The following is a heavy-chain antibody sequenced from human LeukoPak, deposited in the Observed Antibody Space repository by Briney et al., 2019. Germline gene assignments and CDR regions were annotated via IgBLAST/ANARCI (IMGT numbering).Heavy chain of an antibody. V-gene: IGHV3-11*04. D-gene: IGHD6-13*01. CDR2: ISSSGSTI. Sequence: GGSLRLSCAASGFTFSDYYMSWIRQAPGKGLERVSYISSSGSTIYYADSVKGRFTISRDNAKNSLYLQMNSLRAEDTAVYYCAREKELVHLDYWGQGTLVTVSS. J-gene: IGHJ4*02. CDR3: AREKELVHLDY. CDR1: GFTFSDYY.